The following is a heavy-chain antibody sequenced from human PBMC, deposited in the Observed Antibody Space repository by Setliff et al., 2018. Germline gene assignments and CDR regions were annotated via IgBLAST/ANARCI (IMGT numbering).Heavy chain of an antibody. V-gene: IGHV3-9*03. CDR3: AKGLRGVVYYYYGLDV. J-gene: IGHJ6*02. CDR1: GFTFDDYA. Sequence: PGGSLRLSCAASGFTFDDYAMHWVRQAPGKGLEWVSGISWNSGIVAYADSVKGRFTISRDNAKNSLYLQMNSLRAEDMAVYYCAKGLRGVVYYYYGLDVWGQGTTVTVS. D-gene: IGHD3-3*01. CDR2: ISWNSGIV.